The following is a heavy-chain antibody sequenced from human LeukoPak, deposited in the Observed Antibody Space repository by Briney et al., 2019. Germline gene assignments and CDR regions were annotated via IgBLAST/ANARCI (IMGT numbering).Heavy chain of an antibody. CDR2: IYYSGST. J-gene: IGHJ4*02. CDR3: ARWVVTAWRYFDY. V-gene: IGHV4-39*07. D-gene: IGHD2-21*02. Sequence: PSETLSLTCTVSGGSISSSSYYWGWIRQPPGKGLEWIGSIYYSGSTYYNPSLKSRVIISVDTSKNQFSLKLSSVTAADTAVYYCARWVVTAWRYFDYWGQGILVTVSS. CDR1: GGSISSSSYY.